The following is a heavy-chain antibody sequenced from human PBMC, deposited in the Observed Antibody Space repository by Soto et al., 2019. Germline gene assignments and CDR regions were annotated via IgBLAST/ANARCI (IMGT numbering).Heavy chain of an antibody. V-gene: IGHV1-2*04. Sequence: VASVKVSCKASVYTFTGSYMHWVRQAPGQGLEWMGWINPNSGGTNYAQKFQGWVTMTRDTSISTAYMELSRLRSDDTAVYYCARAYLGPSADYRGQGTLVLVSA. D-gene: IGHD7-27*01. CDR2: INPNSGGT. CDR3: ARAYLGPSADY. J-gene: IGHJ4*01. CDR1: VYTFTGSY.